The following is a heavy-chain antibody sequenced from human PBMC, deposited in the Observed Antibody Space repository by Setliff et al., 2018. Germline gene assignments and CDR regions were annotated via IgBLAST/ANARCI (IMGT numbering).Heavy chain of an antibody. V-gene: IGHV3-72*01. Sequence: GGSLRLSCAASGFTFSAHYMDWLRQAPGKGLEWVGRIRNKDNSYTTEYAASVKGRFTISRDDSKNSLYLQMNGLKTEDRAVYYCVKTHWDTWIRGAFDIWGQGTMVTVSS. CDR3: VKTHWDTWIRGAFDI. J-gene: IGHJ3*02. CDR2: IRNKDNSYTT. D-gene: IGHD3-10*01. CDR1: GFTFSAHY.